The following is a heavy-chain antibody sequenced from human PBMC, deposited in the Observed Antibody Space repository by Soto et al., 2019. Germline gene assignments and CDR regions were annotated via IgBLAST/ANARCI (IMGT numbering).Heavy chain of an antibody. J-gene: IGHJ4*02. CDR2: ISSSSSYT. D-gene: IGHD3-22*01. CDR3: ARGSSSYYYYSSGYYYPDYFDY. Sequence: QVQLVESGGGLVKPGGSLRLSCAASGFTFSDYYMSWIRQAPGKGLEWVSYISSSSSYTNYADSVKGRFTISRDNAKNSLYLQMNSLRAEDTAVYYCARGSSSYYYYSSGYYYPDYFDYWGQGTLVTVSS. V-gene: IGHV3-11*06. CDR1: GFTFSDYY.